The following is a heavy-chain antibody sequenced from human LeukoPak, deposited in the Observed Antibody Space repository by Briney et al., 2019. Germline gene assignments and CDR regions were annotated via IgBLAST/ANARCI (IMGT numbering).Heavy chain of an antibody. CDR3: ARYKSPSPHGAYSSGWYVYSLDY. V-gene: IGHV3-11*01. J-gene: IGHJ4*02. D-gene: IGHD6-19*01. CDR1: GFTFSDYY. Sequence: PGGSLRLSCAASGFTFSDYYMSWIRQAPGKGLEWLSYISNSGNTIYYADSVKGRFTISRDNAKNSLYLQMNTLRAEDTAVYYCARYKSPSPHGAYSSGWYVYSLDYWGQGTLVTVSS. CDR2: ISNSGNTI.